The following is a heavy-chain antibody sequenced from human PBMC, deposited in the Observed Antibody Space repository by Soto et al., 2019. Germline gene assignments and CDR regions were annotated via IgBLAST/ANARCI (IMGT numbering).Heavy chain of an antibody. CDR3: ARGGRVESYIMFDH. Sequence: NPXETLCLTCAVAGCSLSPYYWNWIRQPPGKKLDCIGYACSPGRPNYNPSLMRRVTISLDTSKNHFSLELTSVTAADTAVYYCARGGRVESYIMFDHWGQGIRVTVSS. V-gene: IGHV4-59*01. J-gene: IGHJ5*02. D-gene: IGHD3-3*01. CDR2: ACSPGRP. CDR1: GCSLSPYY.